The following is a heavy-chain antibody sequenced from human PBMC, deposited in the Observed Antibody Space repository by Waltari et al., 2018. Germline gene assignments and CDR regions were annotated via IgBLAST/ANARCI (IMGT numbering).Heavy chain of an antibody. D-gene: IGHD5-12*01. CDR1: GFTFSSYG. J-gene: IGHJ3*02. V-gene: IGHV3-33*08. CDR3: ARDVAGGYSGMSDAFDI. CDR2: IWYDGSNK. Sequence: QVQLVESGGGVVQPGRYLRLSCAASGFTFSSYGMHWVSKAPGKGLEWVAVIWYDGSNKYYADSVKGRFTISRDNSKNTLYLQMNSLRSEDTAVYYCARDVAGGYSGMSDAFDIWGQGTMVTVSS.